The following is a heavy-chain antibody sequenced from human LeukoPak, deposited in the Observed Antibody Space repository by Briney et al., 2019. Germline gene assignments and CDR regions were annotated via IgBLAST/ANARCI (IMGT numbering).Heavy chain of an antibody. CDR1: GGTFSSYA. Sequence: ASVKVSCKASGGTFSSYAISWVRQAPGQGLEWMGRIIPILGIANYAQKFQGRVTITADKSTSTAYMELSSLRSEDTAVYYCARDYYGRSIGYWGQGTLVTVSS. V-gene: IGHV1-69*04. CDR3: ARDYYGRSIGY. J-gene: IGHJ4*02. D-gene: IGHD3-3*01. CDR2: IIPILGIA.